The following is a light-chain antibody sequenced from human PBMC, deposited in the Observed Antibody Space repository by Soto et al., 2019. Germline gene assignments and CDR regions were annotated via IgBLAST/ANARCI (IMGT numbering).Light chain of an antibody. CDR3: SSYTSSSTL. J-gene: IGLJ1*01. CDR2: AVT. Sequence: QSVLTQPASVSGSPGQSITTSCTGTSSDVGGYNYVSWYQQHPGKAPKLMIYAVTDRPSGVSSRFSGSKSGNTASLTISGLQAEDEADYYCSSYTSSSTLFGTGTKVTV. CDR1: SSDVGGYNY. V-gene: IGLV2-14*01.